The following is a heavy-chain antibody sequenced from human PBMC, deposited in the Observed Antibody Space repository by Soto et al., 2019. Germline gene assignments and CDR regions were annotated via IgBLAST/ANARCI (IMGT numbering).Heavy chain of an antibody. Sequence: QVQLVQSGAEVKNPGSSVKVSCKASGGTFSSYAIIWVRQAPGQGLEWMGGIIPIFGTANYAQNIQGRVTITADESTSTAYMELSSLRSEDTAVYYCAGGRERIAVDCSPRSYGMAVWGQGTTVTVSS. J-gene: IGHJ6*02. CDR3: AGGRERIAVDCSPRSYGMAV. CDR1: GGTFSSYA. CDR2: IIPIFGTA. D-gene: IGHD6-19*01. V-gene: IGHV1-69*01.